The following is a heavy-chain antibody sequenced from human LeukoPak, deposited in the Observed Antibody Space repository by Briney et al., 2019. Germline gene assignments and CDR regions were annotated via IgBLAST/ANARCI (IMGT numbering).Heavy chain of an antibody. D-gene: IGHD3-10*01. CDR1: RFTITNYA. V-gene: IGHV3-30*04. Sequence: GRSLRLSCAASRFTITNYAIHWVRQAPGKGLDWVAVVSFDGSDKYYTDSVRGRFIISRDNSKNTLYLQMNSLTPEDTAVYYCARDRALGYLDLWGRGTLVTVSS. J-gene: IGHJ2*01. CDR2: VSFDGSDK. CDR3: ARDRALGYLDL.